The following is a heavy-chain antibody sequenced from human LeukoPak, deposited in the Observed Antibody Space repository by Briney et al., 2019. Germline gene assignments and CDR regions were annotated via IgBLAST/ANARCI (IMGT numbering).Heavy chain of an antibody. Sequence: GGSLSLCRGSADFSISSYTISWGRMAARRGVGWGANFTGDGTEKYYVDSVTGRFTISTDNAKNSLYLQMSSLRAEDTAVYYCARERVLAGGGDYSNVDYWGQGTLVTVSS. V-gene: IGHV3-7*01. CDR1: DFSISSYT. J-gene: IGHJ4*02. CDR3: ARERVLAGGGDYSNVDY. CDR2: FTGDGTEK. D-gene: IGHD2-21*02.